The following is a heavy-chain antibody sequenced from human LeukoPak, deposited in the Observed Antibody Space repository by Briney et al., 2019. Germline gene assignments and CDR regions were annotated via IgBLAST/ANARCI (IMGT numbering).Heavy chain of an antibody. CDR1: GFTFSDYY. D-gene: IGHD1-26*01. V-gene: IGHV3-11*04. CDR3: AKHPGDFTGIVNYYYMDV. J-gene: IGHJ6*03. CDR2: ISSSGSTI. Sequence: GGSLRLSCAASGFTFSDYYMSWIRQAPGKGLEWISYISSSGSTIYYADSVQGRFTMSRDNAKNSLYLQMNSLRAEDTAVYYCAKHPGDFTGIVNYYYMDVWGKGTTVTVSS.